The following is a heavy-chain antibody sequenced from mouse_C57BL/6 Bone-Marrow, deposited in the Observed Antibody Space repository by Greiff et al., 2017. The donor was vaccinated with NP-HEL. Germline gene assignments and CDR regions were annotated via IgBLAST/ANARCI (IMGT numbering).Heavy chain of an antibody. CDR3: ARPYYDYDYYAMDY. Sequence: EVQLVESGGGLVKPGGSLKLSCAASGFTFSDYGMHWVRQAPEKGLEWVAYISSGSSTIYYADTVKGRFTISRDNAKNTLLLQMTSLRSEDTAMYYCARPYYDYDYYAMDYWGQGTSVTVSS. V-gene: IGHV5-17*01. D-gene: IGHD2-4*01. J-gene: IGHJ4*01. CDR1: GFTFSDYG. CDR2: ISSGSSTI.